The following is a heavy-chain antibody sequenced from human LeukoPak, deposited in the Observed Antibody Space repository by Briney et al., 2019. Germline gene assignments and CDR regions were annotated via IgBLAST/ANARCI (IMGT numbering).Heavy chain of an antibody. V-gene: IGHV1-2*04. CDR3: ARGSESYYDSSGYPYYFDY. CDR1: GYTFTGYY. J-gene: IGHJ4*02. Sequence: GASVEVSCKASGYTFTGYYMHWVRQAPGQGLEWMGWINPNSGGTNYAQKFQGWVTMTRDTSISTAYMELSRLRSDDTAVYYCARGSESYYDSSGYPYYFDYWGQGTLVTVSS. CDR2: INPNSGGT. D-gene: IGHD3-22*01.